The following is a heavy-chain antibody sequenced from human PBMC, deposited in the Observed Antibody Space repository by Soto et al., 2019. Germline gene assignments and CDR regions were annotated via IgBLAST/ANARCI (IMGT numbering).Heavy chain of an antibody. J-gene: IGHJ4*02. Sequence: QVQLVQSGAEVKKPGASVKVSCKASGITFSTYAIHWVRQAPGQGLEWMGWINAGNGNTRYSQKFQGRVTLTRDTSASTTYMDLSSLRSEDTAIYYCARAISGYVTWGQGPLVTVSS. D-gene: IGHD5-12*01. CDR3: ARAISGYVT. CDR1: GITFSTYA. V-gene: IGHV1-3*01. CDR2: INAGNGNT.